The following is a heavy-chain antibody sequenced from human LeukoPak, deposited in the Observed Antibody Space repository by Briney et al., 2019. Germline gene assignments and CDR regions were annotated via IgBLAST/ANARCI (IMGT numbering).Heavy chain of an antibody. CDR2: INHSGST. V-gene: IGHV4-34*01. J-gene: IGHJ5*02. D-gene: IGHD3-3*01. CDR1: GVSFSGYY. Sequence: PSETLSLTCAVYGVSFSGYYWSWIRQPPGKGLEWIGEINHSGSTNYNPSLKSRVTISVDTSKNQFSLKLSSVTAADTAVYYCARGQYYDFWSGYYNRWFDPWGQGTLVTVSS. CDR3: ARGQYYDFWSGYYNRWFDP.